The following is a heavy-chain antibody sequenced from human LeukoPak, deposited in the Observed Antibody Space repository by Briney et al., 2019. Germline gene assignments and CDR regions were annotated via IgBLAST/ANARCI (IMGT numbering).Heavy chain of an antibody. CDR3: ARVHLAAPRFGY. Sequence: PSETLSLTCTVSGGSISSSSYYWGWIRQPPGKGLQWIGNIFYSGTTYYNPSLKSRVTMSVDTSKNQFSLKLSSVTAADTAVYYCARVHLAAPRFGYWGQGTLVTVSS. J-gene: IGHJ4*02. V-gene: IGHV4-39*07. CDR2: IFYSGTT. D-gene: IGHD6-6*01. CDR1: GGSISSSSYY.